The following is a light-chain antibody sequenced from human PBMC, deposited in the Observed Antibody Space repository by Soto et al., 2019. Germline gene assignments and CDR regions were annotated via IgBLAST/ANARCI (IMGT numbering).Light chain of an antibody. Sequence: DIQMTQYPSSLSASVGDEVTITCRASQTISSNLNWYQHKPGKAPKLLIFATSSLQTGVPSRFSGRGSGTEFTLTITSLQPEDFATYYCQHTYKTPPTFGQGTNLEIK. CDR1: QTISSN. J-gene: IGKJ2*01. CDR2: ATS. V-gene: IGKV1-39*01. CDR3: QHTYKTPPT.